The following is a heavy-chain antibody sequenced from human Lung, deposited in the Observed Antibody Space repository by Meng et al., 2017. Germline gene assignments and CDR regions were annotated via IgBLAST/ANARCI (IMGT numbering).Heavy chain of an antibody. Sequence: QGQLVQSGAEVKKLGASVKVSCKASGYTLPDYWLHWVRRAPGQGLEWMGRINPKSGDTHYAQRFQGRVTMTGDTSISTAYMELSGLRSDDTAMYYCARDEDISAAGKLFGDYWGQGTLVTVSS. V-gene: IGHV1-2*06. CDR3: ARDEDISAAGKLFGDY. J-gene: IGHJ4*02. CDR2: INPKSGDT. D-gene: IGHD6-13*01. CDR1: GYTLPDYW.